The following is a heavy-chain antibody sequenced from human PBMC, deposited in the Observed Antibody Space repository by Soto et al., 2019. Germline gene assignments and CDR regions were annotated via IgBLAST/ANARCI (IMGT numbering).Heavy chain of an antibody. Sequence: QVQLVQSGAEVKKPGASVKVSCKASGYTFTSDDINWVRQATGQGLEWMGWMNPYSGDTGYAQKFQGRVTMTRDTSISAAYMELSRLSSEDTAVYYCARGVAAAGTDWFDPWGQGTLVTVSS. CDR2: MNPYSGDT. CDR3: ARGVAAAGTDWFDP. D-gene: IGHD6-13*01. V-gene: IGHV1-8*01. CDR1: GYTFTSDD. J-gene: IGHJ5*02.